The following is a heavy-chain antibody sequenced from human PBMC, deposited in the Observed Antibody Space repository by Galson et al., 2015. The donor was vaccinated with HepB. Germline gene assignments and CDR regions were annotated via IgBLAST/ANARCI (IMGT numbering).Heavy chain of an antibody. V-gene: IGHV4-59*01. CDR2: IYYSGST. CDR1: GGSISSYY. CDR3: ARGVYCSSTSCSWGGWFDP. D-gene: IGHD2-2*01. J-gene: IGHJ5*02. Sequence: QVQLQESGPGLVKPSETLSLTCTVSGGSISSYYWSWIRQPPGKGLEWIGYIYYSGSTNYNPSLKSRVTISVDTSKNQFSLKLSSVTAADTAVYYCARGVYCSSTSCSWGGWFDPWGQGTLVTVSS.